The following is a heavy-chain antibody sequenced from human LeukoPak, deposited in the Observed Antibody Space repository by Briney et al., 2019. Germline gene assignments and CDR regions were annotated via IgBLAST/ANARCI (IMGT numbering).Heavy chain of an antibody. CDR3: ASPRAGTSIQYFQY. D-gene: IGHD4-17*01. CDR1: GLIFSRYA. CDR2: ISFDGSDK. Sequence: PGRSLRLSCAASGLIFSRYAIHWVRQAPGAGLEWVAVISFDGSDKYYAASVKGRFTISRDNSQNTLYLQMNSLRPEDTAVYYCASPRAGTSIQYFQYWGQGTLVTVSS. J-gene: IGHJ1*01. V-gene: IGHV3-30*04.